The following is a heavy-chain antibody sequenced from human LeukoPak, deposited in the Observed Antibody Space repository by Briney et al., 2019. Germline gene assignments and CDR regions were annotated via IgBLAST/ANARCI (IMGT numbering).Heavy chain of an antibody. CDR1: GFTFSSYG. CDR3: ARDNLGIAAAGDY. V-gene: IGHV3-33*01. CDR2: IWYDGSNK. Sequence: GGSLRLSCAASGFTFSSYGMHWVRQAPGKGLEWVAVIWYDGSNKYYADSVKGRFTISRDNSKNTLYLQMNSLRAEDTAVYYCARDNLGIAAAGDYWGQGTLVTVSS. D-gene: IGHD6-13*01. J-gene: IGHJ4*02.